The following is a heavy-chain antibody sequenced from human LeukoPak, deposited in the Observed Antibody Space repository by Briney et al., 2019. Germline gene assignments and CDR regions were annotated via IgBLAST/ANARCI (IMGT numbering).Heavy chain of an antibody. CDR3: ARDSGYDLVPNY. D-gene: IGHD5-12*01. J-gene: IGHJ4*02. V-gene: IGHV4-39*07. CDR1: GGSISSSSYY. CDR2: INYSERT. Sequence: SETLSLTCSVSGGSISSSSYYWVWIRQPPGKGLEWIGSINYSERTYYNPSLKSRVTISVDMSKNQFSLKLSSVTAADTAVYHCARDSGYDLVPNYWGQGTLVTVSS.